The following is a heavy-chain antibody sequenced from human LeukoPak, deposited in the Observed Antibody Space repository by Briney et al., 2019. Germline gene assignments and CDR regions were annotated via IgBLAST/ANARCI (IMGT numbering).Heavy chain of an antibody. J-gene: IGHJ4*02. V-gene: IGHV3-23*01. Sequence: AGSLTLSCVPSGFTFSSYAMHWVRPPAWRGLAWFSTISVSSDSTYDADSVKGRFAISKSNSKNTLYLQMNSRRAEDTAVYYCARDRGYSCGNWGQRNLVTVSS. CDR2: ISVSSDST. CDR1: GFTFSSYA. D-gene: IGHD5-18*01. CDR3: ARDRGYSCGN.